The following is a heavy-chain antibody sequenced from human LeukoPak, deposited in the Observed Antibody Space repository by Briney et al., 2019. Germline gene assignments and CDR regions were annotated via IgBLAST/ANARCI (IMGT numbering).Heavy chain of an antibody. CDR2: ISGSGGST. J-gene: IGHJ3*02. CDR1: GFTFSSYA. CDR3: AKRSSYDFWSGTDAFDI. V-gene: IGHV3-23*01. D-gene: IGHD3-3*01. Sequence: PGGSLRLSCAASGFTFSSYAMSWVRQAPGKGLEWVSVISGSGGSTYYADSVKGRFTISRDNSKNTLYLQMNSLRAEDTAVYYCAKRSSYDFWSGTDAFDIWGQGTMVTVSS.